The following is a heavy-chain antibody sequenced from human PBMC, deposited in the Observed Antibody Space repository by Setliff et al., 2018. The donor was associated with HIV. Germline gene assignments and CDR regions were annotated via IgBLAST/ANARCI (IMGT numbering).Heavy chain of an antibody. Sequence: PGGSLRLSCAASGFSFSNSWMTWVRQAPGKGLEWVATIKEDGREKYYVGSVKGRFTISRDNAKNTLYLQMSSLRSEDTAVYYCVKGQFLEWFNWFDPWGQGTLVTVSS. V-gene: IGHV3-7*01. D-gene: IGHD3-3*01. CDR2: IKEDGREK. CDR3: VKGQFLEWFNWFDP. J-gene: IGHJ5*02. CDR1: GFSFSNSW.